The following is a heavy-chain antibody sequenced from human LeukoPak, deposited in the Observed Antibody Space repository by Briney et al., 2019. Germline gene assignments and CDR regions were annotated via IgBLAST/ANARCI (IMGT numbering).Heavy chain of an antibody. CDR1: GFPFSSYA. CDR3: TREEDSSGYRY. V-gene: IGHV3-64*01. J-gene: IGHJ4*02. Sequence: PGGSLRLSCAASGFPFSSYAMHWVRQAPGKGLEYVSAISSNGGSTSYANSVKGRFNISRDNSTNTLNLQMGSLRVEDMAVYYCTREEDSSGYRYWGQGTLVTVSS. CDR2: ISSNGGST. D-gene: IGHD3-22*01.